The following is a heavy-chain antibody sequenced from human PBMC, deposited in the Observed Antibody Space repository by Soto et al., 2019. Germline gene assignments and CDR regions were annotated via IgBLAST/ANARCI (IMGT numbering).Heavy chain of an antibody. CDR2: IIPIFGTA. V-gene: IGHV1-69*13. CDR3: ARDRRIVVGNWFDP. J-gene: IGHJ5*02. Sequence: GASVKVSCKASGGTFSSYAISCVRQAPGQGLEWMGVIIPIFGTADYAQKFQGRVTITADESTSTAYMELSSLRSADTAVYYCARDRRIVVGNWFDPWGQGTLVTVSS. D-gene: IGHD3-22*01. CDR1: GGTFSSYA.